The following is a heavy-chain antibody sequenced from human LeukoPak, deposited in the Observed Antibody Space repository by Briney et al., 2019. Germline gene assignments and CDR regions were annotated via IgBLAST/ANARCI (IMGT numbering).Heavy chain of an antibody. D-gene: IGHD5-12*01. CDR1: GCRLNNYI. V-gene: IGHV1-8*01. CDR2: MHHNSGNT. CDR3: ARAASVATDED. Sequence: ASVTVSCKPSGCRLNNYILNGLRPATGQGLDWIGWMHHNSGNTGYAQKFTGRVTMTRNTSISTAYMELSTLRSEDTAVYYCARAASVATDEDWGQGTLVTVSS. J-gene: IGHJ4*02.